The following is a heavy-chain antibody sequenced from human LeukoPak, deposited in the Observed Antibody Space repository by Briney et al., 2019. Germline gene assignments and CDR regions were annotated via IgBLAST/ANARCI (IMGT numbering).Heavy chain of an antibody. CDR1: GGSFSGYY. J-gene: IGHJ4*02. D-gene: IGHD4-17*01. CDR2: INHSGST. Sequence: SETLSLTCAVYGGSFSGYYWSWIRQPPGKGLEWIGEINHSGSTNYNPSLKSRVTISVDTSKNQFSLKLSSVTAADTAVYYCARFASVTTEGYWGQGTLVTVSS. V-gene: IGHV4-34*01. CDR3: ARFASVTTEGY.